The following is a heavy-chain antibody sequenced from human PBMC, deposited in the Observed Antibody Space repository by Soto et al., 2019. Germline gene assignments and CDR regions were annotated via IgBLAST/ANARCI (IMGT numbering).Heavy chain of an antibody. D-gene: IGHD2-2*01. V-gene: IGHV3-23*01. CDR3: VPLCRYCSTTTPS. CDR1: GFTFSTYA. J-gene: IGHJ4*02. Sequence: GGSLRLSCAASGFTFSTYAMSWVRQAPRKGLEWVSAISGNGGDYTYYAGSVKGRFTISRDNSKNTLYLQMNSLRAEDTAVYYCVPLCRYCSTTTPSWGQGTLVTVSS. CDR2: ISGNGGDYT.